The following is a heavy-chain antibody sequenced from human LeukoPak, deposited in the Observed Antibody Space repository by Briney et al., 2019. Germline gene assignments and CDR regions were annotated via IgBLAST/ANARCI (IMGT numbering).Heavy chain of an antibody. Sequence: GGSLRLPCAASGFTVSSNYMSWVRQAPGKGLEWVSIIYSGGSTYYADSVKDRFTISRDNSKNTLYLQMNSLRAEDTAMYYCARGYFDSSGEFDYWGQGTLVTVSS. CDR2: IYSGGST. D-gene: IGHD3-22*01. V-gene: IGHV3-66*01. J-gene: IGHJ4*02. CDR1: GFTVSSNY. CDR3: ARGYFDSSGEFDY.